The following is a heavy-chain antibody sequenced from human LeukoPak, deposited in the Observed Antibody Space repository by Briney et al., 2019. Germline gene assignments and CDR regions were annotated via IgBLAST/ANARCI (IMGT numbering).Heavy chain of an antibody. J-gene: IGHJ4*02. CDR3: ARDPVASGGGVVDY. CDR2: INWNGGSI. Sequence: GGSLRLSCAASGFTFSSYSMNWVRQAPGKGLEWVSGINWNGGSIGYADSVKGRFTISRDNAKNSLYLQMNSLRAEDTALYYCARDPVASGGGVVDYWGQGTLVTVSS. D-gene: IGHD3-3*01. CDR1: GFTFSSYS. V-gene: IGHV3-20*04.